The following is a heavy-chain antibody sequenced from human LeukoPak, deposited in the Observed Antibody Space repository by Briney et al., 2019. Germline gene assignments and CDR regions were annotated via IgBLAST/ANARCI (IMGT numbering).Heavy chain of an antibody. CDR3: ARGCRIAAAGTVYYYYMDV. D-gene: IGHD6-13*01. CDR2: IWYDGSNK. V-gene: IGHV3-33*01. J-gene: IGHJ6*03. Sequence: GRSLRLSCAASGFTFSSYGMHWVRQAPGKGLEWVAVIWYDGSNKYYADSVKGRFTISRDNSKNTLYLQMNSLRAEDTAVYYCARGCRIAAAGTVYYYYMDVWGKGTTVTVSS. CDR1: GFTFSSYG.